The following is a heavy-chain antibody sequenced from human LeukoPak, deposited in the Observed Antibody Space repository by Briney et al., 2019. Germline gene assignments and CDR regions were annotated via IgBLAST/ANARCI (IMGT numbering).Heavy chain of an antibody. CDR1: GFTFSSYS. V-gene: IGHV3-30*18. CDR2: ISYDGSNK. CDR3: AKDIVVVPAAILVGDRYFDY. J-gene: IGHJ4*02. D-gene: IGHD2-2*02. Sequence: HPGGSLRLSCAASGFTFSSYSMNWVRQAPGKGLEWVAVISYDGSNKYYADSVKGRFTISRDNSKNTLYLQMNSLRAEDTAVYYCAKDIVVVPAAILVGDRYFDYWGQGTLVTVSS.